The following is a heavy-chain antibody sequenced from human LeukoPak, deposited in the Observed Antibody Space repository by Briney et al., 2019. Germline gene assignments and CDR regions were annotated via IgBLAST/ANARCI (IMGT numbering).Heavy chain of an antibody. CDR2: ITYSGGMT. Sequence: GGPLRLSCAASEFILSSCAMSWVRQAPGKGLEWVSGITYSGGMTYYAESVKGRFTISRDNSKNTLYLQMNSLRVEDTAVYYCARDYGSGSYPLDYWGQGTLVTVSA. J-gene: IGHJ4*02. CDR1: EFILSSCA. CDR3: ARDYGSGSYPLDY. D-gene: IGHD3-10*01. V-gene: IGHV3-23*01.